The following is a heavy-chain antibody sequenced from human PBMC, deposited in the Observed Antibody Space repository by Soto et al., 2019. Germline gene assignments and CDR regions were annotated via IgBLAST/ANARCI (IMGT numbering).Heavy chain of an antibody. CDR3: ARGGSGSYYLLYDYYYGMDV. Sequence: GGSLRLSCAASGFTFSNYNMNWVRQAPGKGLQCVSYIGSGSNTIYYADSVKGRFSASRDNAKNSLYLQMNSLRDEDTAVYYCARGGSGSYYLLYDYYYGMDVWGQRTTVTVS. CDR1: GFTFSNYN. J-gene: IGHJ6*02. CDR2: IGSGSNTI. V-gene: IGHV3-48*02. D-gene: IGHD3-10*01.